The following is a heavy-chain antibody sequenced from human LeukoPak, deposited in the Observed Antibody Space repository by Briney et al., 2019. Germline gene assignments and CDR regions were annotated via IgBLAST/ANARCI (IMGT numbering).Heavy chain of an antibody. CDR3: AKDRLQLDY. CDR2: ISSSGSTI. J-gene: IGHJ4*02. D-gene: IGHD4-11*01. Sequence: GGSLRLSCAASGFTFSDYYMSWIRQAPGKGLEWVSYISSSGSTIYYADSVKGRFTISRDNSKNTLYLHVNSLRVEDTAVYYCAKDRLQLDYWGQGTLVTVSS. CDR1: GFTFSDYY. V-gene: IGHV3-11*04.